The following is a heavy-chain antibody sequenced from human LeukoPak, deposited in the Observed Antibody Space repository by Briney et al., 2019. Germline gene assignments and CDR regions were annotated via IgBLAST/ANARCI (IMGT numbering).Heavy chain of an antibody. D-gene: IGHD3-10*01. CDR1: GFTFSDYY. J-gene: IGHJ2*01. CDR3: ARDSVYRYFDL. Sequence: GGSLRLSCAASGFTFSDYYMSWIRQAPGKGLEWVSYISLSGSNVYYTDSVKGRFTISRDNANNSLYLQMNSLRAEDTAVYYCARDSVYRYFDLWGRGTLVTVSS. V-gene: IGHV3-11*01. CDR2: ISLSGSNV.